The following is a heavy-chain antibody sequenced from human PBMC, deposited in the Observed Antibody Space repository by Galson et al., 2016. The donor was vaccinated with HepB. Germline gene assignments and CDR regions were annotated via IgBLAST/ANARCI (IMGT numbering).Heavy chain of an antibody. CDR2: ISGGDGRT. V-gene: IGHV3-23*01. J-gene: IGHJ5*02. CDR1: GFTLNNYA. Sequence: SLRLSCAASGFTLNNYAMSWVRQAAGKGPEWVSAISGGDGRTYYADSVRGRFTISRDKSKNTLYLQMDSLRVEDTAIYYCAKARGQWLGFDPWGQGTLVTVSS. D-gene: IGHD6-19*01. CDR3: AKARGQWLGFDP.